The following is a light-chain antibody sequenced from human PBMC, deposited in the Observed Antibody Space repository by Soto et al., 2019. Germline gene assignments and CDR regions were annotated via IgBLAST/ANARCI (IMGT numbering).Light chain of an antibody. V-gene: IGLV2-23*02. J-gene: IGLJ2*01. CDR1: SSDVGSYNL. Sequence: QSALTQPASVSGSPGQSITISCTGTSSDVGSYNLVSWYQQHPGKAPKLMIYEVYKRPSGVFNRFSGSKSGNTASLTISGLQAEDEADYYCCSYAGSSTLVFGGGTKVTVL. CDR2: EVY. CDR3: CSYAGSSTLV.